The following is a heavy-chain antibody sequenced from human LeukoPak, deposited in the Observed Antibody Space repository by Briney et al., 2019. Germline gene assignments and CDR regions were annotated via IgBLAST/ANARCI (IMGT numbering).Heavy chain of an antibody. CDR3: ARSREAYCGGDCYPQDY. D-gene: IGHD2-21*01. J-gene: IGHJ4*02. Sequence: PGGSLRLSCAASGFTFSSYGMHWVRQAPGKGLEWVAFIRYDGSNKYYADSVKGRFTISRDNSKNTLYLQMNSLRAEDTAVYYCARSREAYCGGDCYPQDYWGQGTLVTVSS. V-gene: IGHV3-30*02. CDR2: IRYDGSNK. CDR1: GFTFSSYG.